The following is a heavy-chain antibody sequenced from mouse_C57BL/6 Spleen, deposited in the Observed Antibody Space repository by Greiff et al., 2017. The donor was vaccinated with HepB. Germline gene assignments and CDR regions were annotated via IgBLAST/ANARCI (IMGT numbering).Heavy chain of an antibody. D-gene: IGHD2-3*01. CDR1: GFTFSDYG. Sequence: EVKLVESGGGLVKPGGSLKLSCAASGFTFSDYGMHWVRQAPEKGLEWVAYISSGSSTIYYADTVKGRFTISRDNAKNTLFLQMTSLRSEDTAMYYCAREGWLLLYYFDYWGQGTTLTVSS. J-gene: IGHJ2*01. CDR3: AREGWLLLYYFDY. CDR2: ISSGSSTI. V-gene: IGHV5-17*01.